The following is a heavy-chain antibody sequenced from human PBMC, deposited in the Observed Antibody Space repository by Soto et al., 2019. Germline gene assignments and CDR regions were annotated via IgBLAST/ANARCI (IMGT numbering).Heavy chain of an antibody. CDR2: VYWDGAK. J-gene: IGHJ4*01. D-gene: IGHD3-3*01. Sequence: SGPTLVNPTQTLTLTCTFSGFSLTSSGVGVGWIRQPPGKALECLAFVYWDGAKTYSPSLKSRLSITTDASKNQVVLTVTDMDPLDTATYYFTHSLTLFGVLVNDDWGQGTLVTVSS. V-gene: IGHV2-5*02. CDR3: THSLTLFGVLVNDD. CDR1: GFSLTSSGVG.